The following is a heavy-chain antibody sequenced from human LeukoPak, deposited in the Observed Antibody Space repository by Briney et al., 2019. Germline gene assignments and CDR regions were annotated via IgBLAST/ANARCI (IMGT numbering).Heavy chain of an antibody. V-gene: IGHV3-74*01. CDR1: GFTFRSYW. D-gene: IGHD3-22*01. CDR2: IDSYGST. J-gene: IGHJ4*02. CDR3: ARGLVHDTSGYYSDY. Sequence: GGSLRLSCAASGFTFRSYWMHWVRQAPGKGPVWVSRIDSYGSTNYADSVKGRFTISRDNAKNTLYLKMNSLRAEDTAVYYCARGLVHDTSGYYSDYWGQGTLVTVSS.